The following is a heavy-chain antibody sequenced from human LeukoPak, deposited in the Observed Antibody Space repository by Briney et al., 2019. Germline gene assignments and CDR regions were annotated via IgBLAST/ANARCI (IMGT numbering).Heavy chain of an antibody. CDR1: GVSISSSSYY. Sequence: PSETLSLTCTVSGVSISSSSYYWGWIRQPPGKGLEWIGSIYYSGSTYYNPSLKSRVTISADTSKNQFSLKVRSVTAADTAVYYCARPQGVASVWDFTYWGQGTLVTVSS. CDR2: IYYSGST. J-gene: IGHJ4*02. D-gene: IGHD5-12*01. V-gene: IGHV4-39*01. CDR3: ARPQGVASVWDFTY.